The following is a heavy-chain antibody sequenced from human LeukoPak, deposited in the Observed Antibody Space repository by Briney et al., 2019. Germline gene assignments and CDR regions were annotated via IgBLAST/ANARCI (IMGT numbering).Heavy chain of an antibody. CDR2: ISFDGSNK. CDR1: GFTFSSYG. CDR3: ARDAPLTLRYFDY. J-gene: IGHJ4*02. D-gene: IGHD1-14*01. V-gene: IGHV3-30-3*01. Sequence: GGSLSLSGAAYGFTFSSYGMHWVRPAPGKGLEGVAVISFDGSNKYYADSVKGRFTISRDNSKNTLYLQMNSLRAEDTASYYCARDAPLTLRYFDYWGQGTLVTVSS.